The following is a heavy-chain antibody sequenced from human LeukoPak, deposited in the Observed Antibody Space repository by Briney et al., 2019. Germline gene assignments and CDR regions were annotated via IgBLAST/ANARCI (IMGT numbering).Heavy chain of an antibody. CDR1: GYTFTSYA. CDR3: ARDSTTCYDFWSGYYNNWFDP. D-gene: IGHD3-3*01. J-gene: IGHJ5*02. CDR2: INAGNGNT. Sequence: ASVKVSCKASGYTFTSYAMHWVRQAPGQRLEWMGWINAGNGNTKYSQKFQGRVTITRDTSASTAYMELSSLRSEDTAVYYCARDSTTCYDFWSGYYNNWFDPWGQGTLVTVSS. V-gene: IGHV1-3*01.